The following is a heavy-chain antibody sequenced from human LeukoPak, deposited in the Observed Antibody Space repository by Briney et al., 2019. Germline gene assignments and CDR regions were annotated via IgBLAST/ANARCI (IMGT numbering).Heavy chain of an antibody. CDR2: INSRGDTT. D-gene: IGHD2-8*01. CDR1: VLNFRSYA. V-gene: IGHV3-23*01. CDR3: AFLGGSVSMVPT. J-gene: IGHJ5*02. Sequence: AGGSLRLSCAASVLNFRSYAMTWVRQAPGRGLECVSHINSRGDTTYYADSVKGRFTISRDNSRNTLYLQMNSLRAEDTAIYHGAFLGGSVSMVPTWGQGALVTVSS.